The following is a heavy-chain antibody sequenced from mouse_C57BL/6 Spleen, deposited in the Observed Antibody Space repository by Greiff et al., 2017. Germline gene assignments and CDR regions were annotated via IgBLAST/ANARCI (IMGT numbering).Heavy chain of an antibody. CDR1: GYTFTSYW. CDR3: ARSEANWDDYFDY. V-gene: IGHV1-7*01. J-gene: IGHJ2*01. CDR2: INPSSGYT. D-gene: IGHD4-1*01. Sequence: QVQLQQSGAELAKPGASVKLSCKASGYTFTSYWMHWVKQRPGQGLEWLGYINPSSGYTKYNQKFKDKATLTADKSSSRAYMQLSSLTYEDSAVDYCARSEANWDDYFDYWGQGTTLTVSS.